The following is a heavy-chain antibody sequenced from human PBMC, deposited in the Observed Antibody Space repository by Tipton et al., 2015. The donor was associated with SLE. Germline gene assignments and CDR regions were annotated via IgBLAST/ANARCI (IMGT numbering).Heavy chain of an antibody. Sequence: LRLSCAASGFTFSRYTIHWVRQPPGKGLEWIGYIYDTGSTSYNPSLKSRVTISEDTSKQQFSLKLSSLTAADTAVYYCARHAGDYAYFDSWGQGTLVTVSS. CDR1: GFTFSRYT. D-gene: IGHD4-17*01. V-gene: IGHV4-59*08. J-gene: IGHJ4*02. CDR3: ARHAGDYAYFDS. CDR2: IYDTGST.